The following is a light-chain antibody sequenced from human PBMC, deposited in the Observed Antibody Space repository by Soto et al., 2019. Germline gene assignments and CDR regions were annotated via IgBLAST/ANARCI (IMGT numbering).Light chain of an antibody. Sequence: DIQVTQSPSSLSSSVLYIFTITCRASQNIFTYLNWYQQRPGKAPNLLIYATSNLQSGVPSRFSGSGSGTDFTLTISSLQPEDFATYYCQHSYSSPTFGQGTKVDIK. CDR2: ATS. CDR1: QNIFTY. CDR3: QHSYSSPT. V-gene: IGKV1-39*01. J-gene: IGKJ2*01.